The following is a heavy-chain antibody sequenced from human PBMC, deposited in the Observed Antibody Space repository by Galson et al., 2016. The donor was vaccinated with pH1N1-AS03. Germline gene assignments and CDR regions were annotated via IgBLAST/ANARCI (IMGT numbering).Heavy chain of an antibody. V-gene: IGHV4-39*01. CDR2: MDHSGSS. Sequence: SETLSLTCIVADDSIRSSLYYWGWIRQSTGKGLEWIGSMDHSGSSYYNPSLQSRVPMSVDLSKRHFSLKLTSVTAVDTGVYYCARQGDTSMVTDYHYYHMDVWGKGTTVTVSS. CDR1: DDSIRSSLYY. CDR3: ARQGDTSMVTDYHYYHMDV. D-gene: IGHD5-18*01. J-gene: IGHJ6*03.